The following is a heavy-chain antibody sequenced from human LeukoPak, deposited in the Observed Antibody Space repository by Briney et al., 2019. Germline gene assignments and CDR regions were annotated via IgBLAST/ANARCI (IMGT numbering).Heavy chain of an antibody. J-gene: IGHJ4*02. CDR3: AKDSVGAPYFDY. Sequence: PGGSLRLSCAASGFTFSSYGMHWVRQAPGKGLEWVAVISYDGSNKYYADSVKGRFTISRDNSKNTLYLQMNSLRAEDTAVYYCAKDSVGAPYFDYWGQGTLVTVSS. V-gene: IGHV3-30*18. D-gene: IGHD1-26*01. CDR2: ISYDGSNK. CDR1: GFTFSSYG.